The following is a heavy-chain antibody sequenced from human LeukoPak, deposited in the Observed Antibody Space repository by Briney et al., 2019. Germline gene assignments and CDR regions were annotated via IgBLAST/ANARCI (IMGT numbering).Heavy chain of an antibody. Sequence: GGSLRLSCAASGFPFSNHAMSWVRQPPGKGLEWVSAISNGNTYYADSVKGRFTISRDNSKNTLYLQMNSLRAEDTAVYYCARVIESSLGYSSSWLDWYFDLWGRGTLVTVSS. J-gene: IGHJ2*01. D-gene: IGHD6-13*01. CDR1: GFPFSNHA. CDR2: ISNGNT. CDR3: ARVIESSLGYSSSWLDWYFDL. V-gene: IGHV3-66*01.